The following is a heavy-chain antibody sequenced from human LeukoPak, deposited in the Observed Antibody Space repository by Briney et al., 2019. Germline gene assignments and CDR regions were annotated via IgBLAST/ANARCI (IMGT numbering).Heavy chain of an antibody. CDR1: GYTFTSYY. D-gene: IGHD2-15*01. J-gene: IGHJ6*03. CDR2: INPSGGST. V-gene: IGHV1-46*01. Sequence: ASVKVSCKASGYTFTSYYMHWVRQAPGQGLEWMGIINPSGGSTSYAQKFQGRVTMTRDTSTSTVYMELSSLRAEDTAVYYCARGTGCGGGSCPISHYYYHYYMDVWGKGTTVTVSS. CDR3: ARGTGCGGGSCPISHYYYHYYMDV.